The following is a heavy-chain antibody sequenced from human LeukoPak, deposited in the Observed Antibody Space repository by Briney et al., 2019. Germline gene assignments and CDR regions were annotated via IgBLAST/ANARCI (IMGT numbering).Heavy chain of an antibody. CDR1: GFTFNSYA. CDR2: MSGSGGST. Sequence: GGSLRLSCAASGFTFNSYAMSWVRQAPGKGLEWVSAMSGSGGSTYYADSVKDRFTISRDNAKNRLYLQMNSLRSEDTAVYYCAKDRGVRSDIWGQGTMVTVSS. V-gene: IGHV3-23*01. D-gene: IGHD4-17*01. CDR3: AKDRGVRSDI. J-gene: IGHJ3*02.